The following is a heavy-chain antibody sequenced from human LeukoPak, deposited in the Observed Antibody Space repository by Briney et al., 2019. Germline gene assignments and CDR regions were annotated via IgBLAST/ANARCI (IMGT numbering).Heavy chain of an antibody. CDR1: GFTFSSYA. CDR3: RRDLDY. Sequence: GGSLRLSCAASGFTFSSYAMSWVRQAPGKGLEWVSLIYSGGTIYYADSVKGRFTISRDNSKNTLYLQMNSLRAEDTAVYYCRRDLDYWGQGTLVTVSS. J-gene: IGHJ4*02. V-gene: IGHV3-53*01. CDR2: IYSGGTI.